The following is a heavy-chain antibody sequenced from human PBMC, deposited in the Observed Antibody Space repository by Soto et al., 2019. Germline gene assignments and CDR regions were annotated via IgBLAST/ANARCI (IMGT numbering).Heavy chain of an antibody. D-gene: IGHD1-1*01. Sequence: QVQLVQSGAEVTKPGSSVIVSCKASGGSFTSHSINWVRQAPGQGLQWVGRFIPILGLANYAQSFQGRVTITEDKSTSTAYMELSSLGSDDTAVYYCARPSAHTATTGTFNYWGQGTPVTVSS. V-gene: IGHV1-69*02. J-gene: IGHJ4*02. CDR3: ARPSAHTATTGTFNY. CDR2: FIPILGLA. CDR1: GGSFTSHS.